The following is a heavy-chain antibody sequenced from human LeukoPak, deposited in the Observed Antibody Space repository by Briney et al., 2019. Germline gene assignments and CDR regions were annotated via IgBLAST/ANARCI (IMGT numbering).Heavy chain of an antibody. D-gene: IGHD4-17*01. CDR1: GFTFRNFG. V-gene: IGHV3-23*01. Sequence: GGSLRLSCAASGFTFRNFGMTWVRQVPGKGLEWVSAISDSGSTTHYADSVRGRFTISRDNPKSTLYLQMRSLRAVDTAIYHCAKDPSTFLTTGWYFDLWGRGTLVTVSS. J-gene: IGHJ2*01. CDR3: AKDPSTFLTTGWYFDL. CDR2: ISDSGSTT.